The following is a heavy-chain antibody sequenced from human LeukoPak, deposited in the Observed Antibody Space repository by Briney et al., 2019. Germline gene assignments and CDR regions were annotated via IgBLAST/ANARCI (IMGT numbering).Heavy chain of an antibody. D-gene: IGHD6-19*01. J-gene: IGHJ4*02. CDR2: ISSSSSYI. CDR3: AREGDSSGWFPFDY. Sequence: GGSLRHSCAASGFIFSTSDMNWVRQAPGKGLEWVSSISSSSSYIYYADSVKGRFTISRDNAKNSLYLQMNSLRSEDMAVYYCAREGDSSGWFPFDYWGQGTLVTVSS. V-gene: IGHV3-21*01. CDR1: GFIFSTSD.